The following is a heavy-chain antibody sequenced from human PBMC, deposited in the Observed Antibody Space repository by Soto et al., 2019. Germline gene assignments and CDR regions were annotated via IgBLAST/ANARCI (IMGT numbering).Heavy chain of an antibody. D-gene: IGHD5-12*01. J-gene: IGHJ4*02. Sequence: QVQLQESGPGLVKPSDTLSLSCVVSGYYISSSNWWGWIRQPPGKGLEWIGYKHYSGTTHLNPSLKSRVPLSVDTSKNQFSLKLSSVTAVDTAVYYCVRKTDGYNPFDDWGQGTPVTVSS. CDR2: KHYSGTT. CDR1: GYYISSSNW. V-gene: IGHV4-28*01. CDR3: VRKTDGYNPFDD.